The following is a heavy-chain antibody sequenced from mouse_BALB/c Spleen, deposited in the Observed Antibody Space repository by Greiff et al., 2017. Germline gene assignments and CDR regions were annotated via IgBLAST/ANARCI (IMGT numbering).Heavy chain of an antibody. CDR2: ISNGGGST. D-gene: IGHD2-3*01. CDR1: GFTFSSYT. V-gene: IGHV5-12-2*01. J-gene: IGHJ2*01. Sequence: EVQLVESGGGLVQPGGSLKLSCAASGFTFSSYTMSWVRQTPEKRLEWVAYISNGGGSTYYPDTVKGRFTISRDNAKNTLYLQMSSLKSEDTAMYYCARQGGYSYFDYWGQGTTLTVSS. CDR3: ARQGGYSYFDY.